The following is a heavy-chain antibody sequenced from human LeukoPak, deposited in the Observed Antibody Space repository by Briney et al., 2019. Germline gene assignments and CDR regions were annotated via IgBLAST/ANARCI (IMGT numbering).Heavy chain of an antibody. Sequence: GGALRLSCAASGFTFSNYTMQCVRQAPGKGLEWGAVISYTGSNKYYEVSVQGRFTISRDNSKNTLYLQMNSLRTEDTAVYYCARGSSSLRAVVVDIDIWGQGTMVTVSS. CDR1: GFTFSNYT. J-gene: IGHJ3*02. CDR3: ARGSSSLRAVVVDIDI. CDR2: ISYTGSNK. V-gene: IGHV3-30-3*01. D-gene: IGHD2-15*01.